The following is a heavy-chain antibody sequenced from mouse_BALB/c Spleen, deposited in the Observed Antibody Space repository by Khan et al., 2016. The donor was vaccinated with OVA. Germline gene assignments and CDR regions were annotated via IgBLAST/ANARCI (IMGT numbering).Heavy chain of an antibody. CDR2: ILPGSGST. Sequence: QVQLQQSGAELMKPGASVKISCKATGYTFSSYWIEWVKQRPGHGLEWIGEILPGSGSTKYNERFKGKATFTADTSSNTVYMQLSSLTSDDSAVYYWARYGNHCYFDVWGAGTTVTVSS. CDR1: GYTFSSYW. V-gene: IGHV1-9*01. J-gene: IGHJ1*01. D-gene: IGHD2-1*01. CDR3: ARYGNHCYFDV.